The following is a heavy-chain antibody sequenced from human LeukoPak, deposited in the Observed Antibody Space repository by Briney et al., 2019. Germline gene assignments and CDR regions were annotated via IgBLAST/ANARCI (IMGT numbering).Heavy chain of an antibody. J-gene: IGHJ5*02. CDR2: IYYSGST. Sequence: PSETLSLTCTGSGGSISSSSYYWGWIRQPPGKGMEWIGSIYYSGSTNYNPSLKSRVTISVDTSKNQFSLKLSSVTAADTAVYYCASSGYRSSWKGGWFDPSGQGTLVTVSS. CDR1: GGSISSSSYY. CDR3: ASSGYRSSWKGGWFDP. V-gene: IGHV4-39*07. D-gene: IGHD6-13*01.